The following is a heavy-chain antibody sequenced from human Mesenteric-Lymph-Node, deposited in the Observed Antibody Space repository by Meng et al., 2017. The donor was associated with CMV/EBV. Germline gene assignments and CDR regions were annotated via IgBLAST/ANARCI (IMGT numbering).Heavy chain of an antibody. Sequence: GSLRLSCTVSGGSISSSSYYWGWIRQPPGKGLEWIGSIYYSGSTYYNPSLKSRVTISVDTSKNQFSLKLSSVTAADAAVYYCARPSYQLLYRGAFDIWGQGTMVTVSS. J-gene: IGHJ3*02. CDR1: GGSISSSSYY. CDR3: ARPSYQLLYRGAFDI. V-gene: IGHV4-39*01. D-gene: IGHD2-2*02. CDR2: IYYSGST.